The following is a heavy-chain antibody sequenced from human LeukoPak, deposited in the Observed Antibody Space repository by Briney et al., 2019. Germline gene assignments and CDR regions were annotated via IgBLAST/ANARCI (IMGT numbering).Heavy chain of an antibody. D-gene: IGHD3-3*01. CDR1: GVSISSGGYC. Sequence: EASETLSLTCTVSGVSISSGGYCWSWIRQHPGKGLEWIGYIYYSGNTYYNPSLKSRVTISVDTSKNQFSLKLSSVTAADTAVYYCARVEVRFLENLHWFDPWGQGTLVTVSS. V-gene: IGHV4-31*03. J-gene: IGHJ5*02. CDR3: ARVEVRFLENLHWFDP. CDR2: IYYSGNT.